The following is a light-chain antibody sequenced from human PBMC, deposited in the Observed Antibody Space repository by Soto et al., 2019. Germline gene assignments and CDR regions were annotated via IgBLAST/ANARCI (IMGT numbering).Light chain of an antibody. CDR2: AAS. Sequence: DIQMTQSPSSVSASVGDRVTITCRASQGISSWLAWYQQKTGKAHKLLIYAASSLQSGVPSRFSGRVYGTDVTLTIRSLQPEDFATYYCQQANSVPHTFGQGTKLEIK. CDR1: QGISSW. CDR3: QQANSVPHT. J-gene: IGKJ2*01. V-gene: IGKV1-12*01.